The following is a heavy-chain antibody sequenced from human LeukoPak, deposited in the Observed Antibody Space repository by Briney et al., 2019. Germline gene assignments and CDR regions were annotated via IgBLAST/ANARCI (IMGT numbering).Heavy chain of an antibody. CDR2: IIPIFGTA. CDR3: ARVRGITTDYYYYYMDV. Sequence: ASVKVSCKASGGTFSSYAISLVRQALGQGLEWMGGIIPIFGTANYAQKFQGRVTITTDESTSTAYMELSSLRSEDTAVYYCARVRGITTDYYYYYMDVWGKGTTVTVSS. J-gene: IGHJ6*03. V-gene: IGHV1-69*05. CDR1: GGTFSSYA. D-gene: IGHD2/OR15-2a*01.